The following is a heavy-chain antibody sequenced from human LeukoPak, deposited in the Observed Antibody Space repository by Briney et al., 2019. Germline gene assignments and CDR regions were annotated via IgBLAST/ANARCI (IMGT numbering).Heavy chain of an antibody. CDR1: GYTLTELS. D-gene: IGHD6-19*01. CDR2: FDPEDGET. CDR3: ATDALASGWEELFDY. Sequence: ASVKVSCKVSGYTLTELSMHWVRQAPGKGLEWMGGFDPEDGETIYAQKFQGRVTMTEDTSTDTAYMELSSLRSEDTAVYYCATDALASGWEELFDYWGQGTLVTVSS. J-gene: IGHJ4*02. V-gene: IGHV1-24*01.